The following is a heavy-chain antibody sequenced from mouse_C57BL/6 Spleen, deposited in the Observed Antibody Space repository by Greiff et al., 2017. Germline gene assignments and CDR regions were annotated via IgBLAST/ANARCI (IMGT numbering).Heavy chain of an antibody. CDR2: IHPNSGST. CDR1: GYTFTSYW. D-gene: IGHD1-1*01. J-gene: IGHJ1*03. Sequence: QVQLQQPGAELVKPGASVKLSCKASGYTFTSYWMHWVKQRPGQGLEWIGMIHPNSGSTNYNEKFKSKATLTVDKSSSTAYMQLSSLTSEYSAVYYCARDYYGSSYDWYFDVWGTGTTVTVSS. CDR3: ARDYYGSSYDWYFDV. V-gene: IGHV1-64*01.